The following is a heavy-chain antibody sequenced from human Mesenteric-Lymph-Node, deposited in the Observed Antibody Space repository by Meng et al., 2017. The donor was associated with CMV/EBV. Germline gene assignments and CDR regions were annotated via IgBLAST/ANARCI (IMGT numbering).Heavy chain of an antibody. CDR1: GYTFTSYD. D-gene: IGHD2-2*01. CDR2: MNPNSGNT. J-gene: IGHJ4*02. Sequence: ASVKVSCKASGYTFTSYDINWVRQATGQGLEWMGWMNPNSGNTGYAQKFQGRVTMTRNTSISTAYMELSRLRSDDTAVYYCARESSAAIVDYWGQGTLVTVSS. CDR3: ARESSAAIVDY. V-gene: IGHV1-8*01.